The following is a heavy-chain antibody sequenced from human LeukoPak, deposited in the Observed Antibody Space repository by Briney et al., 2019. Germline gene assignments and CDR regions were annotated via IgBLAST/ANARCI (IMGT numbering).Heavy chain of an antibody. CDR3: AKAREAMQLWSYFDY. V-gene: IGHV3-23*01. CDR1: GFTFSSYA. CDR2: ISGSGGST. J-gene: IGHJ4*02. D-gene: IGHD5-18*01. Sequence: GGSLRLSCAASGFTFSSYAMSWVRQAPGKGLEWVSAISGSGGSTYYADSVKGRFTISGDNSKNTLYLQMNSLRAEDTAVYYCAKAREAMQLWSYFDYWGQGTLVTVSS.